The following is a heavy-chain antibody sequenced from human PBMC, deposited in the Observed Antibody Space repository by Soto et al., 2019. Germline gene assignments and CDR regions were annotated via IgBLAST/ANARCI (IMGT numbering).Heavy chain of an antibody. Sequence: PSETLSLTCAVSGYSISSGYYLVWIRQPPGKGLEWIGSIYHSGSTYYNPSLKSRVTISVDTSKNQFSLKLSSVTAADTAVYYCARDGANYYDSSGPSPFDYWGQGTLVTVSS. D-gene: IGHD3-22*01. CDR1: GYSISSGYY. CDR2: IYHSGST. CDR3: ARDGANYYDSSGPSPFDY. V-gene: IGHV4-38-2*02. J-gene: IGHJ4*02.